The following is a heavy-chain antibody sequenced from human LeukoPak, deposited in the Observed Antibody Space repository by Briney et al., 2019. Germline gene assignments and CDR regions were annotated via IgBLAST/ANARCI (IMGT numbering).Heavy chain of an antibody. CDR3: AREGLGNFDP. V-gene: IGHV4-59*01. CDR2: IYYSGST. J-gene: IGHJ5*02. CDR1: GGSISSYY. Sequence: SETLSLTCTVSGGSISSYYWSWIRQPPGKGLEWIGYIYYSGSTNYNPSLKSRVTISVDTSKNQFSLKLSSVTAADTAVYYCAREGLGNFDPWGQGTLVTVSS. D-gene: IGHD1-1*01.